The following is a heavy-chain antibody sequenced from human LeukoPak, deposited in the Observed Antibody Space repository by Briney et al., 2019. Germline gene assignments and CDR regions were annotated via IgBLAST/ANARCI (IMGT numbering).Heavy chain of an antibody. D-gene: IGHD1-26*01. CDR3: ARDTVGATFPGAFYI. Sequence: SETLSLTCTVSGGSLSIGTPYWGWIRHPAGKGLEWSGYLYYSESTNYNPSLKSRVTISVDTSKNQFALKLSSVTAADTAVYYCARDTVGATFPGAFYIWGQGTMVTVSS. CDR2: LYYSEST. J-gene: IGHJ3*02. V-gene: IGHV4-61*10. CDR1: GGSLSIGTPY.